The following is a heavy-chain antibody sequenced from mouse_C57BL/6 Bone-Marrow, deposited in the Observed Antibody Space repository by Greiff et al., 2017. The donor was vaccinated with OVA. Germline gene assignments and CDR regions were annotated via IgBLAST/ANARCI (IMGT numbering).Heavy chain of an antibody. CDR2: IWWDDDK. CDR3: ARILYDGYYDAMDY. D-gene: IGHD2-3*01. J-gene: IGHJ4*01. Sequence: LKESGPGILQPSQTLSLTCSFSGFSLSTFGMGVGWIRQPSGKGLEWLAHIWWDDDKYYNPALKSRLTISKDTSKNQVFLKIANVDTADTATYYCARILYDGYYDAMDYWGQGTSVTVSS. CDR1: GFSLSTFGMG. V-gene: IGHV8-8*01.